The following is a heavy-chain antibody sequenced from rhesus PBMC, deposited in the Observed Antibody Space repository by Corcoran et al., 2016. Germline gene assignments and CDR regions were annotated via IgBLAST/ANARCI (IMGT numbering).Heavy chain of an antibody. CDR1: GGSISSSNW. Sequence: QVQLQESGPGLVKPSETLSLTCAVSGGSISSSNWWSWIRQPPGKGLEWVGYISGSRGSTYYNPALKRRVTISTDTSKNQFSLKLSSVTAADTAVYYCARYRPGFDYWGQGVLVTVSS. V-gene: IGHV4-65*01. J-gene: IGHJ4*01. CDR2: ISGSRGST. D-gene: IGHD1-1-1*01. CDR3: ARYRPGFDY.